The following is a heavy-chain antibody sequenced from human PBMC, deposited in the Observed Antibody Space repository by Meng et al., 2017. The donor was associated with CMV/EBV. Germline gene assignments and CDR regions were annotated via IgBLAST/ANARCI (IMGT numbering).Heavy chain of an antibody. D-gene: IGHD6-13*01. CDR1: GFTFSTAW. CDR3: TTEPDSSSWPPYYYYGMDV. J-gene: IGHJ6*02. CDR2: IKSKTDGGTT. V-gene: IGHV3-15*01. Sequence: GGSLRLSCAASGFTFSTAWMSWVRQAPGKGLEWVGRIKSKTDGGTTDYAAPVKGRFTISRDDSKNTLYLQMNSLKTEDTAVYYCTTEPDSSSWPPYYYYGMDVWGQGTTVTVSS.